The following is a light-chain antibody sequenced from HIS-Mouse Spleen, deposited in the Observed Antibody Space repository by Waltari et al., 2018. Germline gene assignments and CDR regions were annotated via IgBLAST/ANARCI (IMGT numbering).Light chain of an antibody. CDR2: AAS. V-gene: IGKV1-39*01. Sequence: DIQMTQSPSSLSASVGDRVPITSRASQSISSYLNWYQQKPGKAPKLLIYAASSVQSGVPSRFSGSGSGTDFTLTISSLQPEDFATYYCQQSYSTPRTFGQGTKVEIK. CDR3: QQSYSTPRT. CDR1: QSISSY. J-gene: IGKJ1*01.